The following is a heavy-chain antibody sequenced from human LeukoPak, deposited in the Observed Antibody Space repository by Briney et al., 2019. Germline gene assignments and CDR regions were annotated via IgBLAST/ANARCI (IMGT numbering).Heavy chain of an antibody. Sequence: SETLSLTCTVSGGSISSSSYYWGWIRQPPGKGLEWIGSIYYSGSTYYNPSLKSRVTISVDTSKNQFSLKLSSVTAADTAVYYCARNSGPVLFGGSPYFDYWGQGTLVTVSS. J-gene: IGHJ4*02. CDR1: GGSISSSSYY. CDR2: IYYSGST. D-gene: IGHD3-10*02. V-gene: IGHV4-39*07. CDR3: ARNSGPVLFGGSPYFDY.